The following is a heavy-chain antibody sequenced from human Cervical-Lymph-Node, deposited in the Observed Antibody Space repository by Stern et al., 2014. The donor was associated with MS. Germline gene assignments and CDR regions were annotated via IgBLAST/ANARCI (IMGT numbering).Heavy chain of an antibody. V-gene: IGHV1-69*01. J-gene: IGHJ4*02. CDR2: FIPMFGIA. CDR1: GGTISNYI. CDR3: ARATSDYIWGTYRFLDS. Sequence: VQLVQSGAGVKKPGSSVKVSCKASGGTISNYIIGWVRPAPGQGLELVGGFIPMFGIANYAEKFQDRVTITADESTSTAYMDLSSLRSEDTAVYYCARATSDYIWGTYRFLDSWGQGTLVIVSS. D-gene: IGHD3-16*02.